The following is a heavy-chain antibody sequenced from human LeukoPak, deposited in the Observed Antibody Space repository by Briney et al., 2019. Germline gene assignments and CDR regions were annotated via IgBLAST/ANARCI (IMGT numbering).Heavy chain of an antibody. D-gene: IGHD3/OR15-3a*01. V-gene: IGHV3-33*01. CDR1: GFIFSNYG. J-gene: IGHJ4*02. Sequence: GGSLRLSCAASGFIFSNYGMHWVRQAPGKGLEWVAVIWFDGSNEDYADSVKGRFTISRDNSKNTLFLQMNSLRAEDTAVYYCATFVPFELGFDYWGQGTLVTVSS. CDR2: IWFDGSNE. CDR3: ATFVPFELGFDY.